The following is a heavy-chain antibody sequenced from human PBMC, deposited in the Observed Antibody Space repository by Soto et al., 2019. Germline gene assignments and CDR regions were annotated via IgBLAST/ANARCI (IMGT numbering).Heavy chain of an antibody. CDR1: GYTFSSYT. V-gene: IGHV1-69*04. Sequence: ASVKVSCKASGYTFSSYTISWVRQAPGQGLEWMGRIIPILGIANYAQKFQGRVTITADKSTSTAYMELSSLRSEDTAVYYCAREEYYYGSGAFFDYWGQGTLVTVSS. CDR3: AREEYYYGSGAFFDY. CDR2: IIPILGIA. D-gene: IGHD3-10*01. J-gene: IGHJ4*02.